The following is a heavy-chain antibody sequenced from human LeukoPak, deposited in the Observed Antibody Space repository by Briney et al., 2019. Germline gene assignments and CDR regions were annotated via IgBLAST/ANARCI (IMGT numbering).Heavy chain of an antibody. CDR1: GFTFSSYS. CDR3: TRRPIAATAYYFDY. D-gene: IGHD6-6*01. CDR2: ISTGSSYI. J-gene: IGHJ4*02. Sequence: GGSLSLSCAASGFTFSSYSMNWVRQAPGKGLEWVSSISTGSSYIYYADSVKGRFTISRDNAKNSLYLQMNSLRAEDTAVYYCTRRPIAATAYYFDYWGQGTLVTVSS. V-gene: IGHV3-21*01.